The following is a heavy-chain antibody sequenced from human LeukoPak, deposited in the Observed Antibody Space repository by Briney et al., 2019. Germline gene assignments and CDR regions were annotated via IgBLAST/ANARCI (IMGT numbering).Heavy chain of an antibody. CDR1: GYMFTDYW. Sequence: GESLKISCQGSGYMFTDYWIGWLRQMPGTGLEWVGIIYPDNSDTRYNPSLQGQVTISVDTSISTTYLQWSSLKASDTGMYYCARQSPYYYGSAPFFNSWGQGTLVTVSS. CDR3: ARQSPYYYGSAPFFNS. D-gene: IGHD3-10*01. CDR2: IYPDNSDT. V-gene: IGHV5-51*01. J-gene: IGHJ4*02.